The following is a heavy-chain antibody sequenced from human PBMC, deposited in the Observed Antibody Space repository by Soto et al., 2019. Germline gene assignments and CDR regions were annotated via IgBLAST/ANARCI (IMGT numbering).Heavy chain of an antibody. J-gene: IGHJ4*02. V-gene: IGHV4-59*01. CDR3: ARSIAATIFDY. CDR1: GGSISSYY. CDR2: IYYSGST. Sequence: SETLSLTCTVSGGSISSYYWSWIRQPPGKGLEWIGYIYYSGSTNYNPSLKSRVTISVDTSKNQFSLKLSSVTAADTAVYYCARSIAATIFDYWGQGTLVTVSS. D-gene: IGHD6-6*01.